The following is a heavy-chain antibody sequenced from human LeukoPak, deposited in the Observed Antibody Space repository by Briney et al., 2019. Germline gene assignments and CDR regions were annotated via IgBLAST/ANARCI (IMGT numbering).Heavy chain of an antibody. Sequence: GASVKVSRKASGYTFTSYGISGVRQAPGQGLEWMGWISAYNGNTNYAQKLQGRVTMTTDTSTSTAYMELRSLRSDDTAVYYCARERIELVRYKYYYYGMDVWGQGTTVTVSS. CDR1: GYTFTSYG. V-gene: IGHV1-18*01. J-gene: IGHJ6*02. CDR2: ISAYNGNT. CDR3: ARERIELVRYKYYYYGMDV. D-gene: IGHD6-13*01.